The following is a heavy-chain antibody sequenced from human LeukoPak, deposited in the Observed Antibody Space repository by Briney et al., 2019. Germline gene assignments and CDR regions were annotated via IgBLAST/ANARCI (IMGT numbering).Heavy chain of an antibody. V-gene: IGHV4-30-4*01. Sequence: SETLSLTCTVSGGSISSGDYYWSWIRQPPGKGLEWIGYIYYSGSTYYNPSLRSRVSISLDTSKNQFSLKLSSVTAADTAVYYCARDLSGYDYIDYWGQGALVTVSS. J-gene: IGHJ4*02. D-gene: IGHD5-12*01. CDR2: IYYSGST. CDR1: GGSISSGDYY. CDR3: ARDLSGYDYIDY.